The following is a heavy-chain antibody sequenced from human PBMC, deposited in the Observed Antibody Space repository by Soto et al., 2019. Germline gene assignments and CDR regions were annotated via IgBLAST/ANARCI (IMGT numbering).Heavy chain of an antibody. Sequence: ASVKVSCKASGYTFTGYYMHWVRQAPGQGLERMGWINPNSGGTNYAQKFQGWVTMTRDTSISTAYMELSRLRSDDTAVYYCARDHQYLTGYGMDVWGQGTTVTVSS. CDR1: GYTFTGYY. CDR2: INPNSGGT. J-gene: IGHJ6*02. V-gene: IGHV1-2*04. D-gene: IGHD3-9*01. CDR3: ARDHQYLTGYGMDV.